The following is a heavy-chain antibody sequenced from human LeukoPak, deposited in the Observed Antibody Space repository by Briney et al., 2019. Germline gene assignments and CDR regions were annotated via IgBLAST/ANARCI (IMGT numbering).Heavy chain of an antibody. J-gene: IGHJ4*02. D-gene: IGHD3-9*01. V-gene: IGHV4-34*01. CDR3: AARDVLTGLHDY. Sequence: SETLSLTCAVYGGSFSGYYWSWLRQPPGKGLEWIGEINHSGSTNYNPSLKSRVTISVDTSKNQISLKLSSVTAADTAVYYCAARDVLTGLHDYWGQGTLVTVSS. CDR2: INHSGST. CDR1: GGSFSGYY.